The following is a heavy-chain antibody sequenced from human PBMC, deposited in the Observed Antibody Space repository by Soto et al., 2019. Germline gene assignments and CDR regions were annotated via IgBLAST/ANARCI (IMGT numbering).Heavy chain of an antibody. J-gene: IGHJ3*02. CDR3: AKDTSRSYPIYAFDI. Sequence: EVQLLESGGGLVQPGGSVRLSCASSGFTFSSYAMSWVRQAPGNGLEWVSALSGSGGSTYYADSVKGRFTNSRDNSKHTLYLQMNSARAEDTAVYSCAKDTSRSYPIYAFDIWGQGTMVTVSS. CDR2: LSGSGGST. D-gene: IGHD1-26*01. V-gene: IGHV3-23*01. CDR1: GFTFSSYA.